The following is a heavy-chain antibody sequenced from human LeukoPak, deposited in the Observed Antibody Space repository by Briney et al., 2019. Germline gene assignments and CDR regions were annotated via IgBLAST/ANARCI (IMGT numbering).Heavy chain of an antibody. V-gene: IGHV3-7*01. CDR2: INEEGSER. CDR1: GLPFSPYW. CDR3: ARDAPRRFDL. Sequence: GGSLGLPCAASGLPFSPYWMTGVRQAPGKGLEWVANINEEGSERHYVDSIKGRFTISRDNAKNSLYLHLNSLRAEDTAVYYCARDAPRRFDLWGRGTLVTVSS. J-gene: IGHJ2*01.